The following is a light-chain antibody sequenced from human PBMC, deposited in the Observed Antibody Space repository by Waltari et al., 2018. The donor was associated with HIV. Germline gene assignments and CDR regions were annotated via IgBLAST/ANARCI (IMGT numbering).Light chain of an antibody. V-gene: IGLV4-69*01. Sequence: QLVLSQSPSASASLGASVKLTCTLRSGHSSYAIAWPHQQPEKGPQYLMKVNSDGSHTNGDGIPDRFSGSSSGAERYLTISSLQSEDEADYYCQTWVTGILVFGGGTKLTVL. J-gene: IGLJ3*02. CDR3: QTWVTGILV. CDR1: SGHSSYA. CDR2: VNSDGSH.